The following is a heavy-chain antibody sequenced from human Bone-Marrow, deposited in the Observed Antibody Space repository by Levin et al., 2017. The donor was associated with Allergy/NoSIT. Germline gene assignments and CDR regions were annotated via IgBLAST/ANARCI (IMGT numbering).Heavy chain of an antibody. CDR1: GYTFTAHY. J-gene: IGHJ6*02. CDR3: AALYYYGLDV. V-gene: IGHV1-2*02. CDR2: INPDSGGT. Sequence: PGESLKISCRASGYTFTAHYLHWVRQAPGQGLEWMGWINPDSGGTITAQRFQGRVTMTTETSIGTAYMELSSLRSDDTAVYYCAALYYYGLDVWGQGTTVTVS.